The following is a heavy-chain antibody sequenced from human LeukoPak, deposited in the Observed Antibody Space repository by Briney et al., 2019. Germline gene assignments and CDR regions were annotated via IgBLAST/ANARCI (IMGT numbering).Heavy chain of an antibody. D-gene: IGHD3-22*01. J-gene: IGHJ2*01. CDR2: IHYTGST. Sequence: SETLSLTCSVPGGSISSYYWSWLRQPTGKGLEWIGYIHYTGSTNYNPSLKSRVTMSLDTSKNQFSMELMSVTAADTAVYYCARWNYFDNSGYYSDWYFDLWGRGTLVTVSS. CDR1: GGSISSYY. CDR3: ARWNYFDNSGYYSDWYFDL. V-gene: IGHV4-59*08.